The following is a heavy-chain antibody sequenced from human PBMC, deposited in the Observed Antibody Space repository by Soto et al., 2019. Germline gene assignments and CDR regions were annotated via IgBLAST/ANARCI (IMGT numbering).Heavy chain of an antibody. V-gene: IGHV1-2*04. J-gene: IGHJ4*02. D-gene: IGHD2-8*01. Sequence: QVQLVQSGAELKKPGASVKVSCKASGYTFAAYYIHWVRQVPGQGLEWMGWINPKSGGTNFAQKFQGWVTLTTDTSINTAYMRLSGLQSDDTALYYCARDRRSVYGARGVWDFDYWCQGTLVSVSA. CDR1: GYTFAAYY. CDR2: INPKSGGT. CDR3: ARDRRSVYGARGVWDFDY.